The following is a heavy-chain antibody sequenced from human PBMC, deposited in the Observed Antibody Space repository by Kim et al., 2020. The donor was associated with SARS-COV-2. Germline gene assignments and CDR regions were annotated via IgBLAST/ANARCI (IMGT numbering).Heavy chain of an antibody. CDR1: GFTVSSNY. CDR2: IYSGGST. D-gene: IGHD3-10*01. J-gene: IGHJ3*02. Sequence: GGSLRLSCAASGFTVSSNYMSWVRQAPGKGLEWVSVIYSGGSTYYADSVKGRFTISRDNSKNTLYLQMNSLRAEDTAVYYCARETQLGLLWFGDARGAFDIWGQGTMVTVSS. CDR3: ARETQLGLLWFGDARGAFDI. V-gene: IGHV3-66*01.